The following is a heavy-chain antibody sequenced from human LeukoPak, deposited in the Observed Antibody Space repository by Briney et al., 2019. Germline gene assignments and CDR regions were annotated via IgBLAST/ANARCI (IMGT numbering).Heavy chain of an antibody. V-gene: IGHV3-7*04. CDR3: AGIEAAEDY. J-gene: IGHJ4*02. CDR1: GFTFSRYW. CDR2: INHDGNEK. D-gene: IGHD6-13*01. Sequence: PGGSLRLSCAASGFTFSRYWMSWVRQAPGKGLEWVANINHDGNEKHYVDSVKGRFTMSRDNAKNSLYLQMNGLRAEDTAVYYCAGIEAAEDYWGQGTLVTVSS.